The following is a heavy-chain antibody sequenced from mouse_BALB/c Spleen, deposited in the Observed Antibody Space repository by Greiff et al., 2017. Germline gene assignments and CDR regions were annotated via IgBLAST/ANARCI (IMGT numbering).Heavy chain of an antibody. V-gene: IGHV14-1*02. CDR2: IDPENGNT. Sequence: EVQLQQSGAELVRPGALVKLSCKASGFNIKDYYMHWVKQRPEQGLEWIGWIDPENGNTIYDPKFQGKASITADTSSNTAYLQLSSLTSEDTAVYYCASGGYYGSSYEAWFAYWGQGTLVTVSA. CDR1: GFNIKDYY. D-gene: IGHD1-1*01. J-gene: IGHJ3*01. CDR3: ASGGYYGSSYEAWFAY.